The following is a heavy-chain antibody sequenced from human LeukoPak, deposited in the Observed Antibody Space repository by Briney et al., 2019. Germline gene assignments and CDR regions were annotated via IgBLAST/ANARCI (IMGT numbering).Heavy chain of an antibody. V-gene: IGHV3-74*01. D-gene: IGHD2-15*01. J-gene: IGHJ5*02. CDR1: GFIFSSYW. Sequence: PGGSLRLSCAASGFIFSSYWMHWVRQAPGKGLLWVSHINSDGTTTSYADSVKGRFTISRDNAKNTLYLQMNSLRAEDTAVYYCASRWSGESWGQGTLVTVSS. CDR3: ASRWSGES. CDR2: INSDGTTT.